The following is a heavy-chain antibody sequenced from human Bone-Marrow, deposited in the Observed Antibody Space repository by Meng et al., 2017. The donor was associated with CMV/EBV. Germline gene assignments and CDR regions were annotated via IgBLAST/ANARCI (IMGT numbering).Heavy chain of an antibody. Sequence: GSLRLSCIVSGGSINTYYWSWIRQPPGKGLEWIGYIYSSGFTNYNPSLMSRLTISVDMSRNQFSLHLNSVTAADTAVYYCARILSGDSLSFDLWGQGAMVTGSS. V-gene: IGHV4-4*09. D-gene: IGHD7-27*01. CDR2: IYSSGFT. J-gene: IGHJ3*01. CDR1: GGSINTYY. CDR3: ARILSGDSLSFDL.